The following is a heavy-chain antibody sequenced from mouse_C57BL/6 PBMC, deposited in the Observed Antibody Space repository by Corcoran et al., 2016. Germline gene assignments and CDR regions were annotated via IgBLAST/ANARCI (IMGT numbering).Heavy chain of an antibody. CDR1: GYTFTTYG. CDR2: INIYSGVP. J-gene: IGHJ4*01. V-gene: IGHV9-3*01. Sequence: QIQLVQSGPELKKPGETVKISCKASGYTFTTYGMSGVKQAPGKGLKWMGWINIYSGVPTYADDFKGRFAFSVETSASTAYLQINSLKNEDTATYFCARVDLGGIYDGYYDAMDYWGQGTSVTVSS. CDR3: ARVDLGGIYDGYYDAMDY. D-gene: IGHD2-3*01.